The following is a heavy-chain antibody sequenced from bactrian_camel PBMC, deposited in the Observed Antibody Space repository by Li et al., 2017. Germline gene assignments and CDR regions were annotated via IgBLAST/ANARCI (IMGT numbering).Heavy chain of an antibody. CDR1: GRSNENYF. D-gene: IGHD1*01. V-gene: IGHV3S55*01. J-gene: IGHJ4*01. CDR2: IESDGSA. CDR3: AVNRWSCSLDGINLRGY. Sequence: HVQLVESGGGSVQAGGSLRLSCAISGRSNENYFLAWFRQPPGKEREGVAGIESDGSASYADSVKGRFTVSQGNDKNTLSLQMTNLKPEDTGTYFCAVNRWSCSLDGINLRGYWGQGTQVTVS.